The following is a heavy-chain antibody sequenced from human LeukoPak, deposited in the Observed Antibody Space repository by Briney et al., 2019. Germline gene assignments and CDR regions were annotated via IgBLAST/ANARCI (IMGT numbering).Heavy chain of an antibody. Sequence: ASVKVSCKASGYIFTSYYIHWVRQAPGEGLEWMGIINPTGGSTSYAQKFQGRVTITADESTSTAYMELSSLRSEDTAVYYCAWYYYDSSGYRSLDYWGQGTLVTVSS. CDR1: GYIFTSYY. CDR2: INPTGGST. CDR3: AWYYYDSSGYRSLDY. J-gene: IGHJ4*02. D-gene: IGHD3-22*01. V-gene: IGHV1-46*01.